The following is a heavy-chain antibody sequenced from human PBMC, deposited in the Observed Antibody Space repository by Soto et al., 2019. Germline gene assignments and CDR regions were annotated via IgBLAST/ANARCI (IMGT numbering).Heavy chain of an antibody. CDR2: IWYDGSNK. CDR3: ARAMVRGPRYYFDY. CDR1: GFTFSSYG. D-gene: IGHD3-10*01. J-gene: IGHJ4*02. Sequence: QVQLVESGGGVVQPGRSLRLSCAASGFTFSSYGMHWVRQAPGKGLEWVAVIWYDGSNKYYADSVKGRFTISRDNSKNTLYLQMNSLIAEDTAVYYCARAMVRGPRYYFDYWGQGTLVTVSS. V-gene: IGHV3-33*01.